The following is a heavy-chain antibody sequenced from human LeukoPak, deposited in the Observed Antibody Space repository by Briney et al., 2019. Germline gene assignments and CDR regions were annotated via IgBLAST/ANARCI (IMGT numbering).Heavy chain of an antibody. Sequence: TETLSLTCTVSGGSISSSSYYWGWIRQPPGKGLEWIGSIYYSGSTYYNPSLKSRVTISVDTSKNQFSLKLSSVTAADTAVYYCARLRGYCYGYGVFDYWGQGTLVTVSS. D-gene: IGHD5-18*01. CDR3: ARLRGYCYGYGVFDY. CDR1: GGSISSSSYY. J-gene: IGHJ4*02. CDR2: IYYSGST. V-gene: IGHV4-39*01.